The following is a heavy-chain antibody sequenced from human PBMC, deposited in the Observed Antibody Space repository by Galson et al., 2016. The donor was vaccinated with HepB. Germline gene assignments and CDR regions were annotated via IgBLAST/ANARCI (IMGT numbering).Heavy chain of an antibody. CDR1: GFTFSSYN. CDR2: IRSNTYGGTT. CDR3: TLTWLGVETSS. V-gene: IGHV3-49*04. Sequence: SLRLSCAASGFTFSSYNMEWVRQAPGKGLEWVGFIRSNTYGGTTEYAASVKGRFTISRDDSNSIAYLQMNSLKTEDTAVYYCTLTWLGVETSSWGQGTLVTVSS. J-gene: IGHJ4*02. D-gene: IGHD1-26*01.